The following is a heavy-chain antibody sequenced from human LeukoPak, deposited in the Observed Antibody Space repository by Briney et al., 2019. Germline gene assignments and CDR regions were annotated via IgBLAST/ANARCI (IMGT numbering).Heavy chain of an antibody. J-gene: IGHJ4*02. CDR2: IRSKAYGGTT. CDR3: TRALRYNWNDVFGY. V-gene: IGHV3-49*04. Sequence: QPGRSLRLSCTVSGFTLGDYGMSWVRQAPGKGLEWVAFIRSKAYGGTTEYAASVKGRFAITRDDSKSIVYLQMNSLKTEDTAVYYCTRALRYNWNDVFGYWGQGTLVTVSS. CDR1: GFTLGDYG. D-gene: IGHD1-20*01.